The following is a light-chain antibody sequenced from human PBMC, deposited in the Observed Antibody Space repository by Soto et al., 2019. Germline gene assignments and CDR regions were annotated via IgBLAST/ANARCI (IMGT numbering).Light chain of an antibody. V-gene: IGKV3-20*01. CDR2: GAS. CDR1: QSVSSSY. Sequence: EILFTQSPGTLSSSPGERATLSCRASQSVSSSYLAWYQQKLGQPPRLIIYGASSRANGVPDRFSGSGSGTDFTLTISRLEPEDFAVYYCQQYGSSHPLTFGGGTKVDIK. CDR3: QQYGSSHPLT. J-gene: IGKJ4*01.